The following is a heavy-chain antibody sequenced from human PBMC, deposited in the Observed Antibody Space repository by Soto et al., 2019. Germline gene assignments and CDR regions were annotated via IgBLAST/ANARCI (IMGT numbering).Heavy chain of an antibody. CDR2: INAGNGNT. V-gene: IGHV1-3*01. J-gene: IGHJ4*02. D-gene: IGHD3-16*01. CDR3: ARGTAWGF. CDR1: GYIFTDYS. Sequence: QGQLIQSGADVKKPGASVKVSCKASGYIFTDYSVHWVRQAPGQRLEWMGRINAGNGNTYYSRNFHDRVTITRDTAATTAYMELNILTAEVTAVYYCARGTAWGFWGQGTLVTVSS.